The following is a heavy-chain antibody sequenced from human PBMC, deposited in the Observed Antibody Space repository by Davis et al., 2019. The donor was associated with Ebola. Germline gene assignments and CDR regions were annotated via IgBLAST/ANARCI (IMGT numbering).Heavy chain of an antibody. CDR2: ISGSGGST. CDR3: AKDSYLDYYDSSGYYRTNYFDY. CDR1: GFTFSSYA. V-gene: IGHV3-23*01. J-gene: IGHJ4*02. D-gene: IGHD3-22*01. Sequence: GESLKISCAASGFTFSSYAMSWVRQAPGKGLEWVSAISGSGGSTYYADSVKGRFTISRDNSKNTLYLQMNSLRAEDTAVYYCAKDSYLDYYDSSGYYRTNYFDYWGQGTLVTVSS.